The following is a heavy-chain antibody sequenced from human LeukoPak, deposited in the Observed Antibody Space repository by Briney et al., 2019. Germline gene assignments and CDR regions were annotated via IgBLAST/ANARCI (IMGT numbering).Heavy chain of an antibody. J-gene: IGHJ6*02. V-gene: IGHV1-69*02. CDR2: IIPIFGIA. D-gene: IGHD2-2*01. CDR1: GGTSSSYT. CDR3: ASEYQLLNSYYYGMDV. Sequence: SVKVSCKASGGTSSSYTISWVRQTPGQGLEWVGRIIPIFGIANYAQKFQGRVTITADKSTSTAYMELSSLRSEDTAVYYCASEYQLLNSYYYGMDVWGQGTTVTVSS.